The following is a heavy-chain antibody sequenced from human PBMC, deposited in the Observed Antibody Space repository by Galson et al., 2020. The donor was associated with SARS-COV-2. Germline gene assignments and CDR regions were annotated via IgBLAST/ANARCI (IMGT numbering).Heavy chain of an antibody. Sequence: GESLKISCAASGFTFSDYYMSWIRQAPGKGLEWVSYISSSGSTIYYADSVKGRFTISRDNAKNSLYRQMNSLRAEDTAVYYCARDNITMVRGVITNWFDPWGQGTLVTVSS. J-gene: IGHJ5*02. D-gene: IGHD3-10*01. V-gene: IGHV3-11*04. CDR1: GFTFSDYY. CDR2: ISSSGSTI. CDR3: ARDNITMVRGVITNWFDP.